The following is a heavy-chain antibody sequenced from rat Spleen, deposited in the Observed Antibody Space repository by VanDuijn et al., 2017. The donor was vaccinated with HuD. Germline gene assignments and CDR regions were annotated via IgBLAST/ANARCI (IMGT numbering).Heavy chain of an antibody. CDR3: ARRHYGYTDYFDY. Sequence: EVQLVESGRCLVQPGRSLKLSCAASGFTFSDYGVAWVRQAPTTGLEWVATISYGDSSGHSSTYYRDSVKGRFTISRDKAKSTLSLQMDSLRSEDTATYYCARRHYGYTDYFDYWGQGVMVTVSS. D-gene: IGHD1-9*01. V-gene: IGHV5-29*01. J-gene: IGHJ2*01. CDR2: ISYGDSSGHSST. CDR1: GFTFSDYG.